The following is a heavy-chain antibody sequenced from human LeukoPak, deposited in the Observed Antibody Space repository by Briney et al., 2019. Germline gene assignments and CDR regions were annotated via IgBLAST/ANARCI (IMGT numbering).Heavy chain of an antibody. Sequence: GGSLRFSCVASQFTFKNYWMHWVRQVPGRGLEWLSYISPDGSSTTYADSVRGRFTISRDNAKNTLYLQMNSLRVEDTAVYFCATAWSYWGQGTLVTVSS. CDR1: QFTFKNYW. CDR3: ATAWSY. CDR2: ISPDGSST. J-gene: IGHJ4*02. V-gene: IGHV3-74*03. D-gene: IGHD2-21*02.